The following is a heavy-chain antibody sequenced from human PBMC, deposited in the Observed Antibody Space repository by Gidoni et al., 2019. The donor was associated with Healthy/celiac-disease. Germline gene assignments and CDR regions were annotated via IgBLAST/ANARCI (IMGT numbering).Heavy chain of an antibody. CDR3: ARVGYYDSSGGGAFDI. Sequence: EVQLVESGGGLVQPGGSLRLSCAASGFTFSSYWMSWVRQAPGKGLEWVANIKQDGSEKYYVDSVKGRFTISRDNAKNSLYLQMNSLRAEDTAVYYCARVGYYDSSGGGAFDIWGQGTMVTVSS. V-gene: IGHV3-7*01. D-gene: IGHD3-22*01. J-gene: IGHJ3*02. CDR1: GFTFSSYW. CDR2: IKQDGSEK.